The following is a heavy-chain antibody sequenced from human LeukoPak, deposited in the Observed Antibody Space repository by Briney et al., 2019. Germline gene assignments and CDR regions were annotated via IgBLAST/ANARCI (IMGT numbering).Heavy chain of an antibody. Sequence: PSGTLSLTCAVSGSSISSYYWSWIRQPPGKGLEWIGYIYYSGSTNYNPSLKSRVTISVDTSKNQFSLKLSSVTAADTAVYYCARAPRGSYTLFDYWGQGTLVTVSS. J-gene: IGHJ4*02. CDR2: IYYSGST. V-gene: IGHV4-59*01. D-gene: IGHD1-26*01. CDR3: ARAPRGSYTLFDY. CDR1: GSSISSYY.